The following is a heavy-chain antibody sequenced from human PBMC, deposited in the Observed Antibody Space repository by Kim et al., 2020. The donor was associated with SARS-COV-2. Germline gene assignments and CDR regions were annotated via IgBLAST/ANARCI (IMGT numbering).Heavy chain of an antibody. J-gene: IGHJ2*01. D-gene: IGHD6-13*01. Sequence: TDNDPSLKGRVPISADTYKHQFSLKLSAVTAADTAVYYCARDIAPWYFDLWGRGTLVTVSS. CDR2: T. CDR3: ARDIAPWYFDL. V-gene: IGHV4-59*01.